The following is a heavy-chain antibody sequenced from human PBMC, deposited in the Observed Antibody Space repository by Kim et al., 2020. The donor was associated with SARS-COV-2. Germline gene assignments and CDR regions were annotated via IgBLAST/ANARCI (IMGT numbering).Heavy chain of an antibody. J-gene: IGHJ4*02. Sequence: GGSLRLSCVASGFTFSSYSMNWVRQVPGKGLEWVSYISSSGGTIYYADSVKGRFIISRDNAKNSLYLQMNSLRAEDTAVYYCAIESRIYGSGSRNYWVQGTLVTVSS. CDR1: GFTFSSYS. CDR3: AIESRIYGSGSRNY. V-gene: IGHV3-48*04. CDR2: ISSSGGTI. D-gene: IGHD3-10*01.